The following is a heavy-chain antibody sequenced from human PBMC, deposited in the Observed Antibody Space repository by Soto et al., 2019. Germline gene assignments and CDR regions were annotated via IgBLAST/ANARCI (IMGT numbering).Heavy chain of an antibody. CDR3: AKDSDLRSGYSVNDAFDI. CDR1: GFTFSNYA. D-gene: IGHD3-3*01. V-gene: IGHV3-23*01. Sequence: GGSLRLSCAASGFTFSNYAMSWVRQAPGKGLEWVSAISGSGGSTYSADSVKGRFTISTDNSKDTLYLQLNSLRAEDTAVYSCAKDSDLRSGYSVNDAFDIWGQGTMVTVSS. J-gene: IGHJ3*02. CDR2: ISGSGGST.